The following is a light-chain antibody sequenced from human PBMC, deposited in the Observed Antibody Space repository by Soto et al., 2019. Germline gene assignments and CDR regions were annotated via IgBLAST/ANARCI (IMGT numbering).Light chain of an antibody. CDR1: QGISNY. V-gene: IGKV1-27*01. J-gene: IGKJ1*01. CDR2: AAS. Sequence: DIQMTQSPSSLSASVGDTVTITCRASQGISNYLAWYQQKPGQVPNLLIYAASTLQSGVPSRFSGSGSGTDFTLTISSLRPEDVATYYCQKYKNAPLTFGHGNQVEL. CDR3: QKYKNAPLT.